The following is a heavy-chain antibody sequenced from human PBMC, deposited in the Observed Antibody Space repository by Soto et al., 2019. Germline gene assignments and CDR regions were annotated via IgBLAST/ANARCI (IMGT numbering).Heavy chain of an antibody. CDR2: INSDGSST. D-gene: IGHD5-12*01. CDR3: ARWAYSGYDFGYYYYYMDV. J-gene: IGHJ6*03. V-gene: IGHV3-74*01. CDR1: GFTFSSYW. Sequence: GGSLRLSCAASGFTFSSYWMHWVRQAPGKGLVWVSRINSDGSSTSYADSVQGRFTISRDNAKKTLYLQMNSLRAEDKAVYYCARWAYSGYDFGYYYYYMDVWGKGTTVTVPS.